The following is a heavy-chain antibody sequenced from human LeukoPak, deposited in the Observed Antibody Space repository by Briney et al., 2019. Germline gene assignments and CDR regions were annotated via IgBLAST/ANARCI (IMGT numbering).Heavy chain of an antibody. D-gene: IGHD1-26*01. Sequence: VASVKVSCKASGYTFTSYGISWVRQAPGQGLEWMGWISAYNGNTNYAQKLRGRVTMTTDTSTSTAYIELRSLRSDDTAVYYCASVEATGASFFDYWGQGTLVTVSS. CDR1: GYTFTSYG. V-gene: IGHV1-18*01. CDR3: ASVEATGASFFDY. CDR2: ISAYNGNT. J-gene: IGHJ4*02.